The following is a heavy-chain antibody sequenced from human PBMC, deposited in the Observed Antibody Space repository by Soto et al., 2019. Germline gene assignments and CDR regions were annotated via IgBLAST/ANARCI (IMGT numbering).Heavy chain of an antibody. V-gene: IGHV3-49*04. D-gene: IGHD6-13*01. CDR1: GFVFGDYA. CDR2: VRSETYGGST. Sequence: PGGSRRLSCSASGFVFGDYAVTWVRQAPGKGLEWVGVVRSETYGGSTEYAASVKGRFRISRNDSQSIAYLQMTSLKTEDTAVYYCTRGRGTSGWYSDYWGKGVLVTVSS. J-gene: IGHJ4*02. CDR3: TRGRGTSGWYSDY.